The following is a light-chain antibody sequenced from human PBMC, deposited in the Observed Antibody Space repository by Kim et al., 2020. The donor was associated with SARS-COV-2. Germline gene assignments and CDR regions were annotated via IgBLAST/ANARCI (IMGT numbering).Light chain of an antibody. J-gene: IGLJ3*02. Sequence: QSALTQPPSASGSPGQSVTISCTGTSSDIGGYNYVSWYQQHPGKAPKLMIYEVSERPSGVPDRFSGSKSGNTASLTVSGLQAEDEADYYCTSYAGSNWVFGGGTKLTVL. CDR2: EVS. CDR1: SSDIGGYNY. V-gene: IGLV2-8*01. CDR3: TSYAGSNWV.